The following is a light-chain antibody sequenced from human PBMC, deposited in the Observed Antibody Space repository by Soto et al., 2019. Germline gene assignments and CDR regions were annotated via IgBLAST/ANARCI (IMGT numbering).Light chain of an antibody. J-gene: IGLJ1*01. CDR1: SSNIGGNS. CDR2: DDN. Sequence: QSVLTQPPSVSAAPGQKVTISCSGSSSNIGGNSVSWYQQLPGTAPKLLIYDDNKRPSGIPDRFSGSKSGTSATLGITGFQTGDEADYYCGSGNSSLSAYVFGTGTKVPVL. V-gene: IGLV1-51*01. CDR3: GSGNSSLSAYV.